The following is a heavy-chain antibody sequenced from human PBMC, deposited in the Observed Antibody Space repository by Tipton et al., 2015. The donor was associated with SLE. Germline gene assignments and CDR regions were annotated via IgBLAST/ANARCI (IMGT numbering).Heavy chain of an antibody. J-gene: IGHJ5*02. D-gene: IGHD1-26*01. CDR2: IYYSGST. CDR1: GGSISSYY. Sequence: TLSLTCTVSGGSISSYYWSWIRQSPGKGLEWIGNIYYSGSTNYNPSLKSRVTISVDTSKNQFSLKLSAVTAADTAAYYCARDVGPGWFDPWGQGTPVTVSS. CDR3: ARDVGPGWFDP. V-gene: IGHV4-59*01.